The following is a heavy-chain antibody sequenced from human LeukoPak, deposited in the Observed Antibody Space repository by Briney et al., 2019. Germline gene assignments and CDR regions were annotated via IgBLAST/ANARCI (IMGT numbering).Heavy chain of an antibody. V-gene: IGHV3-30*04. Sequence: GGSLRLSCAASGFTFSSYAMHWVRQTPGKGLEWVAVISYDGSNKYYADSVKGRFTISRDNSKNSLYLQMNSLRAEDTAVYYCAELGITMIGGVWGKGTTVTISS. CDR1: GFTFSSYA. J-gene: IGHJ6*04. D-gene: IGHD3-10*02. CDR3: AELGITMIGGV. CDR2: ISYDGSNK.